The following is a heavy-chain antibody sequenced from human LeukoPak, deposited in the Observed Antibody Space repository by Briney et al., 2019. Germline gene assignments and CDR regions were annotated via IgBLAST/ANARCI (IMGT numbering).Heavy chain of an antibody. V-gene: IGHV1-18*01. CDR2: ISAYNGNT. CDR3: ARALGITGTTCYFDY. J-gene: IGHJ4*02. D-gene: IGHD1-20*01. CDR1: GYTFTSYG. Sequence: GASVKVSCKASGYTFTSYGISWVRQAPGQGLEWMGWISAYNGNTNYAQKLQGRVTMTTDTSTSTAYMELRSLRSDDTAVHYCARALGITGTTCYFDYWGQGTLVTVSS.